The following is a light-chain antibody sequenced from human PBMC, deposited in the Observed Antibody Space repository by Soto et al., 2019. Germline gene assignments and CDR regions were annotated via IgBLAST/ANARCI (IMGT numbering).Light chain of an antibody. CDR3: LQYGSSPLT. V-gene: IGKV3-20*01. CDR2: GAS. CDR1: QSVYSSY. J-gene: IGKJ4*01. Sequence: EIVLTQSPGTLSLSPGERATLSCRASQSVYSSYLAWYQQQPGQAPRLLIYGASSRATGIPDRFSGSGSGTVFTLTISRLEPEDCAVYFCLQYGSSPLTFGGGTKVEIK.